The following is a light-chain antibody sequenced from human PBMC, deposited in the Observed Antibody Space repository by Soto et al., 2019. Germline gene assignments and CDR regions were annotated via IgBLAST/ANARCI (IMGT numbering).Light chain of an antibody. CDR2: DTS. Sequence: VVTQEPSLTVSPGGTVTLTCGSSTGTLTSGHFPYWFQQKPGQAPRALIFDTSKKYSWTPARFSGSLLGGKAALTLSGAQPVDEADYFCFLYFDVARVFGGGTKLTVL. CDR1: TGTLTSGHF. CDR3: FLYFDVARV. V-gene: IGLV7-46*01. J-gene: IGLJ2*01.